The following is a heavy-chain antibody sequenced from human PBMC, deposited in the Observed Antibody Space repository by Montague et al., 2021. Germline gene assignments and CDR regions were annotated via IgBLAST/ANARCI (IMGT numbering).Heavy chain of an antibody. CDR3: TRGEVAVTGIDY. CDR2: ISHTGST. J-gene: IGHJ4*02. D-gene: IGHD6-19*01. V-gene: IGHV4-34*01. CDR1: GGSLSGYI. Sequence: SETLSLTCAVYGGSLSGYIWNWIRQPPGRDLEWIGRISHTGSTSYNPSLKSRLTMSVDTSENHVSLRLSSVTAADTAVYYCTRGEVAVTGIDYWGQGALVTGSS.